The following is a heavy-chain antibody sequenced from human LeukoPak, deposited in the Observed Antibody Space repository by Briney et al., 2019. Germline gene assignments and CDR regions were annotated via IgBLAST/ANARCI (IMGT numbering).Heavy chain of an antibody. CDR1: GFTLSRYW. D-gene: IGHD3-16*01. Sequence: PGGSLRLSCAASGFTLSRYWMSWVRQAPGKGLKWVANIKQDGSEKYYVDSVRGRFTISRDNAENSLHLQMNSLRAEDTAVFYCARGGSYALDAFDFWGQGTVVTVSS. CDR3: ARGGSYALDAFDF. J-gene: IGHJ3*01. V-gene: IGHV3-7*05. CDR2: IKQDGSEK.